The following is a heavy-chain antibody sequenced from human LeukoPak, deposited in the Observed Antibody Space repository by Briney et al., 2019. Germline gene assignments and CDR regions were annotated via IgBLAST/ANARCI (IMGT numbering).Heavy chain of an antibody. CDR2: TYYRSEWYT. D-gene: IGHD6-19*01. Sequence: SQTLSLTCAISGXSVSSNSSAWNWIRQSPSRGLEWLGRTYYRSEWYTDYEVSVKSRITINPDTSKNQFSLQLNSVTPEDTAVYYCARGSSGWYYFDYWGQGTLVTVSS. CDR1: GXSVSSNSSA. V-gene: IGHV6-1*01. CDR3: ARGSSGWYYFDY. J-gene: IGHJ4*02.